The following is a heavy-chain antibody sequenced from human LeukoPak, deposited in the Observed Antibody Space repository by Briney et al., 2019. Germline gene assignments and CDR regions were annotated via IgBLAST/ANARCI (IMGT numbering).Heavy chain of an antibody. D-gene: IGHD6-19*01. V-gene: IGHV3-21*01. J-gene: IGHJ5*02. CDR2: ISSTSRFI. CDR3: AKDKGIAVAGTMNWFDP. CDR1: GFTFRIYS. Sequence: GGSLRLSCAASGFTFRIYSINWVRQAPGKGLEWVSSISSTSRFIYYADSVKGRFTISRDNSKNTLYLQMNSLRAEDTAVYYCAKDKGIAVAGTMNWFDPWGQGTLVTVSS.